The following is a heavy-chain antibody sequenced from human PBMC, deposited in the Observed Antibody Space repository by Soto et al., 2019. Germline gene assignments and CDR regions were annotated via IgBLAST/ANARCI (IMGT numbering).Heavy chain of an antibody. CDR1: GFIFSSYW. Sequence: EVQLVESGGGLVQPGGSLRLSCAASGFIFSSYWMHWVRQAPGKGLVWVSRINSDGSSTRYADSVKGRFTISRDNAKNTKNTLYLQMKSMRAEDTAVYYCAREARDPGHIAAWGQGTLVTVSS. D-gene: IGHD2-21*01. CDR3: AREARDPGHIAA. CDR2: INSDGSST. V-gene: IGHV3-74*01. J-gene: IGHJ5*02.